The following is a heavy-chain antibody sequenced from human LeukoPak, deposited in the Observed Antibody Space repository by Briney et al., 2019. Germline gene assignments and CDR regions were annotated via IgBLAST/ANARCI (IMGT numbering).Heavy chain of an antibody. CDR1: GFTVSSNY. V-gene: IGHV3-66*01. Sequence: PGGSLRLSCAASGFTVSSNYMSWVRQAPGKGLEWVSVIYSGGSTYYADSVKGRFTISRDNSKNTLYLQMNSLGAEDTAVYYCAMDSSWLPLKFDYWGQGTLVTVST. J-gene: IGHJ4*02. CDR3: AMDSSWLPLKFDY. D-gene: IGHD5-24*01. CDR2: IYSGGST.